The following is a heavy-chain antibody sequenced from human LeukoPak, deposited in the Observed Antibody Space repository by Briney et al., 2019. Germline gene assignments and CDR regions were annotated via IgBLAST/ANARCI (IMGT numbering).Heavy chain of an antibody. CDR1: GGSISSSSYY. J-gene: IGHJ4*02. CDR3: ARDDFWSGYYS. Sequence: PSETLSLTCAVSGGSISSSSYYWSWIRQPPGKGLEWIGYIYYSGSTNYNPSLKSRVTISVDTSKNQFSLKLSSVTAADTAVYYCARDDFWSGYYSWGQGTLVTVSS. D-gene: IGHD3-3*01. CDR2: IYYSGST. V-gene: IGHV4-61*01.